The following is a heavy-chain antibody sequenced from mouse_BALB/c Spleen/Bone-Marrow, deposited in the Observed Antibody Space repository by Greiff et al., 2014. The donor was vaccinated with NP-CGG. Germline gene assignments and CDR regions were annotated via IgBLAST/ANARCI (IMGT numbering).Heavy chain of an antibody. J-gene: IGHJ3*01. V-gene: IGHV14-3*02. CDR1: GFNIKDTY. CDR2: IDPANGNT. D-gene: IGHD1-1*01. CDR3: ASYYYGSYGFAY. Sequence: EVKLMESGAELVKPGASVKLSCTASGFNIKDTYMHWVKQRPGQGLEWIGRIDPANGNTKYDPKFQGKATITADTSSNTAYLQLSSLTSEDTAVYYCASYYYGSYGFAYWGQGTLVTVSA.